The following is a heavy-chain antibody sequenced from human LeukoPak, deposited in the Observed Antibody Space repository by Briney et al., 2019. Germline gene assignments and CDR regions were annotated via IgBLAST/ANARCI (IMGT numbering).Heavy chain of an antibody. CDR1: GYTFTGYY. CDR3: ARDSLNYDYVWGSYLSYFDY. J-gene: IGHJ4*02. CDR2: INPNSGGT. D-gene: IGHD3-16*02. Sequence: ASVKVSCKASGYTFTGYYMHWVRQAPGQGLEWMGWINPNSGGTNYAQKFQGRVTMTRGTSISTAYMELSRLRSDDTAVYYCARDSLNYDYVWGSYLSYFDYWGQGTLVTVSS. V-gene: IGHV1-2*02.